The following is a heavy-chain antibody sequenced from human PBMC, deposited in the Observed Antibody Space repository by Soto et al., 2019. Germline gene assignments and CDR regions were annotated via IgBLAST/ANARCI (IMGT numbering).Heavy chain of an antibody. V-gene: IGHV3-23*01. CDR1: GFTFSSFA. Sequence: GGSLRLSCAASGFTFSSFALSGARRTQGMGLEWVSAIGGSGGTTYYADSVKGRFTISRDNSKNTLYLQMNSLRAEDTAVYYCAKNCGGDCHTNFDCWGQGTLVTVSS. CDR3: AKNCGGDCHTNFDC. J-gene: IGHJ4*02. D-gene: IGHD2-21*02. CDR2: IGGSGGTT.